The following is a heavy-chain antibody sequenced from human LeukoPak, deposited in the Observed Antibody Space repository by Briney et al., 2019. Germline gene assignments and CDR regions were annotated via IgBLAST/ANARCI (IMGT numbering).Heavy chain of an antibody. V-gene: IGHV4-30-2*01. CDR2: IYHSGST. Sequence: SETLSLTCAVSGGSISSGGYSWSWIRQPPGKGLEWIGYIYHSGSTYYNPSLKSRVTISVDRSKNQFSLKLSSVTAADTAVYYCARGDSSGYYGSWFDPWGQGTLVTVSS. CDR1: GGSISSGGYS. D-gene: IGHD3-22*01. J-gene: IGHJ5*02. CDR3: ARGDSSGYYGSWFDP.